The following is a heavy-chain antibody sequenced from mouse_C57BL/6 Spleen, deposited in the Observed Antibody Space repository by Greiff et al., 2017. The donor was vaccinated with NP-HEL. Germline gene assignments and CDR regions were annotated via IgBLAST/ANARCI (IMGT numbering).Heavy chain of an antibody. CDR1: GYSFTGYY. Sequence: VQLQQSGPELVKPGASVKISCKASGYSFTGYYMHWVKQSHGNSLEWIGYIYPYNGVSSYNQKFKGKATLTVDKSSSTAYMELRSLTSEDSAVYYFASSTLPVGVGGFDVWGTWTTVTVSS. CDR2: IYPYNGVS. D-gene: IGHD1-1*02. J-gene: IGHJ1*03. CDR3: ASSTLPVGVGGFDV. V-gene: IGHV1-31*01.